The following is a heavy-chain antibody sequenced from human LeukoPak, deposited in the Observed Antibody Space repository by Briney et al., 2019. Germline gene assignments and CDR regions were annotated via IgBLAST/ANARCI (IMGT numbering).Heavy chain of an antibody. CDR1: GGSISSYY. D-gene: IGHD6-13*01. Sequence: SETLSLTCTVSGGSISSYYWSWIRQPPGKGLEWIGYICYSGSTNYNPSLKSRVTISVDTSKNQFSLKLSSVTAADTAVYYCARIAGIAAAGTSYDWFDPWGREPWSPSPQ. CDR3: ARIAGIAAAGTSYDWFDP. J-gene: IGHJ5*02. CDR2: ICYSGST. V-gene: IGHV4-59*01.